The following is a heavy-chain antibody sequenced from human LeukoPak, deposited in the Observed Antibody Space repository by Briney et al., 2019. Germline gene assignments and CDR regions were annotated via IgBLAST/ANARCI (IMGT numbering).Heavy chain of an antibody. CDR2: ISTSSSTI. J-gene: IGHJ3*01. Sequence: PGGSLRLSCAASGLTFSTYNMNWVRQAPGKGLEWVSYISTSSSTISYADSVKGRFTTSRDNARNSLYLQMNSLRVEDTAIYYCVTHTWWIKLWGQGTMVTVSP. CDR3: VTHTWWIKL. V-gene: IGHV3-48*04. CDR1: GLTFSTYN. D-gene: IGHD2-15*01.